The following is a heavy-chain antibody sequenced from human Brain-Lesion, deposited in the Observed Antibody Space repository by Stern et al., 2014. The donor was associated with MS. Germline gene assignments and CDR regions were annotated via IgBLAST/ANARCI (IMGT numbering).Heavy chain of an antibody. Sequence: EVQLVESGGGFVQPGGSLRLSCADSGFTFSNSWMHWVRQAPGKGLVWGSRINRDGSTTTYADSVKGRFTISRDNAKNTLYLQMSSLRAEDTAVYYCTILSGPYDHWGQGTLVTVSS. J-gene: IGHJ4*02. CDR1: GFTFSNSW. D-gene: IGHD3-10*01. CDR2: INRDGSTT. V-gene: IGHV3-74*02. CDR3: TILSGPYDH.